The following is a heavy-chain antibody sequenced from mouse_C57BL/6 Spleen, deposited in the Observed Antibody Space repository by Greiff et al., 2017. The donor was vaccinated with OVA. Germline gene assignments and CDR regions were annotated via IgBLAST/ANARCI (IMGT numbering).Heavy chain of an antibody. CDR3: ARLGNYYGSSYVGGDYYAMDY. CDR2: IYPRSGNT. CDR1: GYTFTSYG. Sequence: QVQLQQSGAELARPGASVKLSCKASGYTFTSYGISWVKQRTGQGLEWIGEIYPRSGNTYYNEKFKGKATLTADKSSSTAYMELRSLTSEDSAVYFCARLGNYYGSSYVGGDYYAMDYWGQGTSVTVSS. J-gene: IGHJ4*01. D-gene: IGHD1-1*01. V-gene: IGHV1-81*01.